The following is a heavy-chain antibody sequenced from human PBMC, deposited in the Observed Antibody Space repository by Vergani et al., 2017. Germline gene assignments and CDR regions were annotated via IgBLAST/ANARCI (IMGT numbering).Heavy chain of an antibody. CDR2: ISGSGGSI. J-gene: IGHJ3*02. D-gene: IGHD3-16*01. CDR1: GFTFSSYA. CDR3: AKAGLGMGGVDAFDI. V-gene: IGHV3-23*01. Sequence: EVQLLESGGGLVQPGGSLRLSCAASGFTFSSYAMSWVRQAPGEGLEWVSAISGSGGSIYYADSVKGRFTISRDNSKNTLYLQMNSLRGEDTAVYYCAKAGLGMGGVDAFDIWGQGTMVTVSS.